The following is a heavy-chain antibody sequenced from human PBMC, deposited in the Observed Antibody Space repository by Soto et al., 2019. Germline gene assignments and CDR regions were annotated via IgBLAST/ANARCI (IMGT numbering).Heavy chain of an antibody. CDR3: ARGYYDFWSGYYKYYYYYYMDV. V-gene: IGHV4-34*01. Sequence: PSETLSLTCAVYGGSFSGYYWSWIRQPPGKGLEWIGEINHSGSTNYNPSLKSRVTISVDTSKNQFSLKLSSVTAADTAVYYCARGYYDFWSGYYKYYYYYYMDVWGKGTTVTVSS. D-gene: IGHD3-3*01. J-gene: IGHJ6*03. CDR2: INHSGST. CDR1: GGSFSGYY.